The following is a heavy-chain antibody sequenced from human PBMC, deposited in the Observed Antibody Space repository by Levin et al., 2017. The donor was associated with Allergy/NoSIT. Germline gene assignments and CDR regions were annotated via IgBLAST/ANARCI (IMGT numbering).Heavy chain of an antibody. J-gene: IGHJ3*02. V-gene: IGHV3-9*01. CDR3: AKDDMVRGGAFDI. D-gene: IGHD3-10*01. CDR1: GFTFDDYA. CDR2: ISWNSGSI. Sequence: AGGSLRLSCAASGFTFDDYAMHWVRQAPGKGLEWVSGISWNSGSIGYADSVKGRFTISRDNAKNSLYLQMNSLRAEDTALYYCAKDDMVRGGAFDIWGQGTMVTVSS.